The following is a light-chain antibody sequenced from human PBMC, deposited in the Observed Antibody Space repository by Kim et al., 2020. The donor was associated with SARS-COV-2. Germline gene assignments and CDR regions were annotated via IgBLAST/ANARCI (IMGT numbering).Light chain of an antibody. Sequence: SVSPGQTASITCSGDKLGDKYACWYQQKPGQSPVLVIYQDSKRPSGIPGRFSGSNSGNTATLTISGTQAMDEADYYCQAWDSSIRVFGGGTQLTVL. CDR1: KLGDKY. V-gene: IGLV3-1*01. CDR3: QAWDSSIRV. J-gene: IGLJ3*02. CDR2: QDS.